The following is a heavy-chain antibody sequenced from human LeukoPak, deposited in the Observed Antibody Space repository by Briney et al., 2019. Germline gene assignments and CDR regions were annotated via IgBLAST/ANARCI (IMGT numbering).Heavy chain of an antibody. CDR3: ARVLYCSGDTCYETENWFDP. J-gene: IGHJ5*02. CDR1: GGSISSYY. D-gene: IGHD2-15*01. V-gene: IGHV4-4*07. Sequence: SSETLSLTCTVSGGSISSYYWSWIRQPAGKGLEWIGRIFPSGSTNYNPSLKSPFTMSVDTSKNQFSLKLSSVTAADTAVYYCARVLYCSGDTCYETENWFDPWGQGTLVTVSS. CDR2: IFPSGST.